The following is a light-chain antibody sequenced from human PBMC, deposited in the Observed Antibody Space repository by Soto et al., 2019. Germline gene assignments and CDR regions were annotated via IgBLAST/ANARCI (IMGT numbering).Light chain of an antibody. J-gene: IGKJ1*01. CDR2: DAS. CDR3: QHYNSYSEA. CDR1: QSFISN. Sequence: EIVMTQSPATLSVSPGERATLSCRASQSFISNLAWYQQKPGQAPRLLIYDASTRTTGGPARFSGSGSGTEFTLTISSLQPDDFATYYCQHYNSYSEAFGQGTKVDIK. V-gene: IGKV3-15*01.